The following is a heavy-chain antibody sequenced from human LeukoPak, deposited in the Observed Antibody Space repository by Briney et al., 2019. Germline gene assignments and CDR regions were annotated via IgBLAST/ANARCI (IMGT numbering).Heavy chain of an antibody. J-gene: IGHJ6*02. CDR1: GGSISSYY. V-gene: IGHV4-59*01. CDR3: ARDKYYYGMDV. Sequence: SETLSLTCTVSGGSISSYYWSWIRQPPGKGLEWIGYIYYSGSTNYNPSLKSRVTISVDTSKNQFSLKLSSVTAADTAVYYCARDKYYYGMDVWGQGTTVTVSS. CDR2: IYYSGST.